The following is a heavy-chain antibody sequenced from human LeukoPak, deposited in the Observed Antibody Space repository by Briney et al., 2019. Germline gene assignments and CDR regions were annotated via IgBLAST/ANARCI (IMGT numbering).Heavy chain of an antibody. V-gene: IGHV3-53*01. CDR3: ARGSIAVAGDAFDI. CDR1: GFTVSGNY. CDR2: IYSGGST. Sequence: GGSLRLSCAASGFTVSGNYMSWVRQAPGKGLEWVSIIYSGGSTSYADSVKGRFTISRDNSKNTLYLQMNSLRAEDTAVYYCARGSIAVAGDAFDIWGQGTMVTVSS. D-gene: IGHD6-19*01. J-gene: IGHJ3*02.